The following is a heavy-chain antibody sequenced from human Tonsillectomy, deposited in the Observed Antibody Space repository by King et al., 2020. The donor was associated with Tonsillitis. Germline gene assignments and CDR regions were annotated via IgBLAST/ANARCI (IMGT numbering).Heavy chain of an antibody. CDR2: ISFDGSKK. V-gene: IGHV3-30*18. J-gene: IGHJ4*02. D-gene: IGHD3-16*01. CDR3: AKEPGGEY. CDR1: GFTFSSCG. Sequence: VQLVESGEGVVQPGRSLRLSCAASGFTFSSCGMHWVRQTPVKGLEWVAVISFDGSKKYYADSVEGRFTISRDNSKNTLYLQMNSLRAEDTGLYYCAKEPGGEYWGQGTLVTVSS.